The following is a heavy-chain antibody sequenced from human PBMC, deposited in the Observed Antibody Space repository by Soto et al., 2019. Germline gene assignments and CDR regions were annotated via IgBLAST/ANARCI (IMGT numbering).Heavy chain of an antibody. J-gene: IGHJ4*02. D-gene: IGHD6-19*01. Sequence: SETLSLTCTVSGGSISSYYWSWIRQSPGKGLEWVAYISHTGTTDYNPPLKSRLTISLDTSKNQFSLKLSSVTAADTAVYYCARGLITGSHYSGGWYYFDSWGQGTQVTVSS. V-gene: IGHV4-59*12. CDR3: ARGLITGSHYSGGWYYFDS. CDR1: GGSISSYY. CDR2: ISHTGTT.